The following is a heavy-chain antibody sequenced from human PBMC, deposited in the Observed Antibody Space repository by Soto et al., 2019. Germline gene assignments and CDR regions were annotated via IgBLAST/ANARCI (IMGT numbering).Heavy chain of an antibody. D-gene: IGHD3-10*01. J-gene: IGHJ4*02. Sequence: QVQLVRSGAEEKEPGSSVKVSCKASGGAFSSFTISWVRQAPGQGLEWMGRIIPLLHLENYSQRYQGRVTITADTSTTTAYMELSSLKSEDTAVYFCAKLGAHDGAGSNWGQGTVVMVSS. CDR2: IIPLLHLE. CDR1: GGAFSSFT. V-gene: IGHV1-69*02. CDR3: AKLGAHDGAGSN.